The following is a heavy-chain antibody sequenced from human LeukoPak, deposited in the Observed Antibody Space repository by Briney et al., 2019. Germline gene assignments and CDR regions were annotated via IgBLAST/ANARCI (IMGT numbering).Heavy chain of an antibody. V-gene: IGHV3-66*01. CDR3: ARGLGATFYHC. J-gene: IGHJ4*02. Sequence: GGSLRLSCAVSGFTVSRDYVSWVRQAPGKGLEWVSTIYGAGNTDYGGSVKGRFTISRDNSKNTVFLQMSNLRAEDTALYYCARGLGATFYHCWGRGTMLTVRS. CDR1: GFTVSRDY. D-gene: IGHD3-16*01. CDR2: IYGAGNT.